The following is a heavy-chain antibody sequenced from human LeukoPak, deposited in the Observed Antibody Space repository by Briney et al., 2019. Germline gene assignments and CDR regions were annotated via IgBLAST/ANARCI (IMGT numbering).Heavy chain of an antibody. CDR3: ARPWGYTAKVNRSYYYYMDV. J-gene: IGHJ6*03. Sequence: GGSLRLSCAASGFTVSSNYMSWVRQAPGKGLEWVSVIYSGGSTYYADSVKGRFTISRDNSKNTLYLQMNSLRAEDTAVYYCARPWGYTAKVNRSYYYYMDVWGKGTTVTVSS. CDR1: GFTVSSNY. CDR2: IYSGGST. V-gene: IGHV3-53*01. D-gene: IGHD5-18*01.